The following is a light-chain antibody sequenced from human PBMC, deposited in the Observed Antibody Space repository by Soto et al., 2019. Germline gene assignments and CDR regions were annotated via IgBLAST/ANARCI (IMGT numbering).Light chain of an antibody. J-gene: IGLJ2*01. CDR1: NIGSYS. V-gene: IGLV3-21*02. CDR3: QLWDSSTDHPA. CDR2: DDS. Sequence: YELTQPPSVTLAPGQTARITCGGKNIGSYSVHWYQQKPGQAPVLVVYDDSDRPSGIPERISSSNSGNTATLTISRVEAGDEADYYCQLWDSSTDHPAFGGGTKLTVL.